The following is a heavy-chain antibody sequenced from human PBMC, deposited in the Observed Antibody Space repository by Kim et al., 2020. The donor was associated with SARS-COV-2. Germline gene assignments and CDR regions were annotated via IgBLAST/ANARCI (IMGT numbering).Heavy chain of an antibody. CDR1: GYTFTGYY. V-gene: IGHV1-2*06. CDR2: INPNSGGT. Sequence: ASVKVSCKASGYTFTGYYMHWVRQAPGQGLEWMGRINPNSGGTNYAQKFQGRVTMTRDTSISTAYMELSRLRSDDTAVYYCAREYYDILTGYHTSETSFEHPGARGGSTYYFDYWGQGTLVTVSS. D-gene: IGHD3-9*01. J-gene: IGHJ4*02. CDR3: AREYYDILTGYHTSETSFEHPGARGGSTYYFDY.